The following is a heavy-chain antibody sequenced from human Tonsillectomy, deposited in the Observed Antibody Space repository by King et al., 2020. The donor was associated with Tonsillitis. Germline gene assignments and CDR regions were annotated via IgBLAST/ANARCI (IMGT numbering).Heavy chain of an antibody. V-gene: IGHV3-33*01. CDR3: ARERGSHRWAVDI. Sequence: HVQLVESGGGVVQPGRSLRLSCAASGFTFSSYGMHWVRQAPGKGLEWVAVIWYDGSSKYYADSVKGRFTISRDNSKNMLYLQMNRLRAEDTAVYYCARERGSHRWAVDIWGQGTMVSVSS. CDR2: IWYDGSSK. J-gene: IGHJ3*02. CDR1: GFTFSSYG. D-gene: IGHD3-16*02.